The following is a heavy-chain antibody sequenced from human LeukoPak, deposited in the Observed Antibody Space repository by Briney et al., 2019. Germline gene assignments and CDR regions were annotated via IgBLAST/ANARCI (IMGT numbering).Heavy chain of an antibody. D-gene: IGHD2-2*01. V-gene: IGHV3-21*01. CDR1: VFTFSSYS. J-gene: IGHJ4*02. Sequence: GGSLRLSCAASVFTFSSYSMNGVRQAPWKGLEWVSSISSSSSYIYYADSVKGRFTISRYNAKNSLYLQMNSLRAEDTAVYYCASFKLAYCSSTSCSVDYWGQGTLVTVSS. CDR3: ASFKLAYCSSTSCSVDY. CDR2: ISSSSSYI.